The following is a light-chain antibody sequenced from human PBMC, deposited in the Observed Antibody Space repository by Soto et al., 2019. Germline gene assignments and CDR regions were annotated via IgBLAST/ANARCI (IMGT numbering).Light chain of an antibody. J-gene: IGKJ4*01. CDR3: QQYGSSPRT. CDR2: VAF. V-gene: IGKV3-20*01. CDR1: QSVSRSY. Sequence: EIVLTQSPGTLSLSPGERATLSCRASQSVSRSYLAWYQQKPGQAPRLLIYVAFSRATGIPDRCSGSGSGTDFTLTISRLEPEEFSVYYCQQYGSSPRTFGGGTKVEIK.